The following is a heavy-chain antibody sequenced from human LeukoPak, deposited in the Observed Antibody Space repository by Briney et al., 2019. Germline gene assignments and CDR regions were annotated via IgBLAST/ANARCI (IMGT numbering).Heavy chain of an antibody. V-gene: IGHV4-59*08. J-gene: IGHJ4*02. CDR1: GGSISSYY. CDR2: IYYSGST. D-gene: IGHD3-16*02. Sequence: SSETLSLTCTVSGGSISSYYWSWIRQPPGKGLEWIGYIYYSGSTNYNPSLKSRVTISVDTSKNQFSLKLSSVTAADTAVYYCARSITFGGVIVPGFDYWGQGTLVTVSS. CDR3: ARSITFGGVIVPGFDY.